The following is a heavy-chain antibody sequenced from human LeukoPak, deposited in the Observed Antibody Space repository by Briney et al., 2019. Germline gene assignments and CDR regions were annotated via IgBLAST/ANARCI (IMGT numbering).Heavy chain of an antibody. Sequence: GGSLRLSCAASGFTSSSYAMSWVRQAPGKGLEWVSAISGSGGSTYYADSVKGRFTISRDNSKNTLFLQMNSLRTDDSAVYFCTKGGTRGQNYFDYWSQGTLVTVSS. CDR1: GFTSSSYA. J-gene: IGHJ4*02. D-gene: IGHD3-16*01. V-gene: IGHV3-23*01. CDR2: ISGSGGST. CDR3: TKGGTRGQNYFDY.